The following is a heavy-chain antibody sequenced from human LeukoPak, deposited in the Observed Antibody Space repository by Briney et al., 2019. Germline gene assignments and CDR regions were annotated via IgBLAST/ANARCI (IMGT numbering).Heavy chain of an antibody. CDR1: GFTFSDYY. Sequence: GGSLRLSCAASGFTFSDYYMSWIRQAPGKGLEWVGLIRDSGEAFYADFARGRFAISRDESENTLYLQMNSLRVEDTAVYFCARDRAANQDWVEFDPWGQGTPVIVSS. CDR2: IRDSGEA. CDR3: ARDRAANQDWVEFDP. V-gene: IGHV3-66*03. D-gene: IGHD3/OR15-3a*01. J-gene: IGHJ5*02.